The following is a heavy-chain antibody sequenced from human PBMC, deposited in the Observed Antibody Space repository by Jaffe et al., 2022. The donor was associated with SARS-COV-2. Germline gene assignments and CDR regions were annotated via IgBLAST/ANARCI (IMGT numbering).Heavy chain of an antibody. CDR3: AKGRSGSFYSFYYYGLDV. J-gene: IGHJ6*02. CDR1: GFIFSTYG. D-gene: IGHD1-26*01. CDR2: ISYDVSNK. Sequence: QVQLVESGGGVVQPGRSLRLSCAASGFIFSTYGMHWVRQAPGKGLEWVALISYDVSNKYYADSVKGRFTISRDNSENTLYLQMSSLRPEDTAVYYCAKGRSGSFYSFYYYGLDVWGQGTTVTVSS. V-gene: IGHV3-30*18.